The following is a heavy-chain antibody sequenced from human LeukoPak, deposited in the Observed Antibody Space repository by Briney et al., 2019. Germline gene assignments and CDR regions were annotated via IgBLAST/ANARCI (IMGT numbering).Heavy chain of an antibody. V-gene: IGHV3-23*01. CDR2: IKDSGGSA. J-gene: IGHJ4*02. D-gene: IGHD6-19*01. CDR3: AKGRLSVAGFDY. Sequence: GGSLRLSCAASGFTFSNSDMGWVRQAPGKGLEWVSAIKDSGGSAYYADSVRGRFTISRDNFKNTLYLQMSSLRAEATAVYHCAKGRLSVAGFDYWGQGMLVTVSS. CDR1: GFTFSNSD.